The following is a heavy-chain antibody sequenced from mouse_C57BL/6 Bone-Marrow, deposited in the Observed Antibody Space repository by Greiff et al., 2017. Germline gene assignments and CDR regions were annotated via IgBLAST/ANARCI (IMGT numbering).Heavy chain of an antibody. CDR3: ARNYYGSSKRAMDY. CDR2: ISSGSSTI. D-gene: IGHD1-1*01. CDR1: GFTFSDYG. Sequence: EVHLVESGGGLVKPGGSLKLSCAASGFTFSDYGMHWVRQAPEKGLEWVAYISSGSSTIYYADTVKGRFTISRDNAKNTLFLQMTSLRSEDTAMYYCARNYYGSSKRAMDYWGQGTSVTVSS. V-gene: IGHV5-17*01. J-gene: IGHJ4*01.